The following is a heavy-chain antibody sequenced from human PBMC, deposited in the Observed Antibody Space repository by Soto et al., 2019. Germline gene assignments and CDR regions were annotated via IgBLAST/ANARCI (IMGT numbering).Heavy chain of an antibody. J-gene: IGHJ4*02. Sequence: PGGSLRLSCAASGFTFSNYSMNWVRQAPGKGLEWVSYISSSSRTIYYADSVKGRFTISRDNAKNSLYLQMNSLRDEDTAVYYCAREAAVAGQRQYYFDDWGQGTLVTVSS. D-gene: IGHD6-19*01. CDR2: ISSSSRTI. V-gene: IGHV3-48*02. CDR1: GFTFSNYS. CDR3: AREAAVAGQRQYYFDD.